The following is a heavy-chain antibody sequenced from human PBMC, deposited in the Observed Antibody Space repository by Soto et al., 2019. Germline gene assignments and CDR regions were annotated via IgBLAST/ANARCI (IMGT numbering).Heavy chain of an antibody. J-gene: IGHJ3*02. Sequence: GGSLRLSCAASGFTFSRYWMNWVCQAPGKGLEWVANIKQDGTEKNYVDSVKGRFTISRDNAKNSLYLQMDSLRAEDTAVYFCARGDTPMITGMDSFDIWGQGTLVTVSS. D-gene: IGHD5-18*01. CDR1: GFTFSRYW. V-gene: IGHV3-7*01. CDR2: IKQDGTEK. CDR3: ARGDTPMITGMDSFDI.